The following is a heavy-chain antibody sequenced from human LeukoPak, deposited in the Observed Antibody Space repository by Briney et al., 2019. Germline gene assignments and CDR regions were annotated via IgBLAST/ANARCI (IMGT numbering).Heavy chain of an antibody. CDR2: IWYDGSNK. J-gene: IGHJ4*02. CDR1: GFTFSSYG. V-gene: IGHV3-33*01. D-gene: IGHD3-16*02. CDR3: AREGYYDYVWGSYRSYYFDY. Sequence: PGGSLRLSCAASGFTFSSYGMHWVRQAPGKGLEWAAVIWYDGSNKYYADSVKGRFTISKDNSKNTLYLQMNSLRAEDTAVYYCAREGYYDYVWGSYRSYYFDYWGQGTLVTVSS.